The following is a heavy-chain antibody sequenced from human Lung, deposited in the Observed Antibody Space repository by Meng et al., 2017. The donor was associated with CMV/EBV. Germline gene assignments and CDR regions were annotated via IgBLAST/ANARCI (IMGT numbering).Heavy chain of an antibody. J-gene: IGHJ4*02. CDR3: ATYSSSDTGFDN. CDR1: GDNFTTCV. V-gene: IGHV1-69*05. CDR2: IIHLVGSA. D-gene: IGHD6-6*01. Sequence: SCKAAGDNFTTCVINWVRQDPGQGLEWVGMIIHLVGSADYAQKFQGRVTITTDESTTTAYMELNSLRSEDTAVFFCATYSSSDTGFDNWGQGTLVTVSS.